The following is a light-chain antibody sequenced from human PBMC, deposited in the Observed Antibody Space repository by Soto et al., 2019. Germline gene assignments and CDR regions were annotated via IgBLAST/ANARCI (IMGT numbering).Light chain of an antibody. Sequence: ETVRTQSPATLSVSPGERATFSCQASQRVTTNLAWYQQKPGQVPRLLIYGAFSMAPAIPARFSGSGCGTEFTLSISSLQSEDFANYHCQQYHSWPHTFGQGTKLEIK. J-gene: IGKJ2*01. CDR1: QRVTTN. V-gene: IGKV3-15*01. CDR2: GAF. CDR3: QQYHSWPHT.